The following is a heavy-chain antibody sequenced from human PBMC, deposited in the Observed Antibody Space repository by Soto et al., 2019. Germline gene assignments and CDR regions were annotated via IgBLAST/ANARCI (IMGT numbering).Heavy chain of an antibody. CDR2: MYYSGST. Sequence: QVQLRESGPGLVKPSQTLSLTCTVSGGSINSGGYYWNWIRQHPGKGLEWIGYMYYSGSTYYNPFLRSRVIISADTSENHVSLKLSSVTAADTAVYFCARVYRQSGYSSSWVFDYWGQGTLVNVSS. J-gene: IGHJ4*02. V-gene: IGHV4-31*03. D-gene: IGHD6-13*01. CDR3: ARVYRQSGYSSSWVFDY. CDR1: GGSINSGGYY.